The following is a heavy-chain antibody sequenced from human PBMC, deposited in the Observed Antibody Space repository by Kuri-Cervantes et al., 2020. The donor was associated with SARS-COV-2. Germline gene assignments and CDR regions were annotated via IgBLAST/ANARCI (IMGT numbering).Heavy chain of an antibody. CDR3: ARDASYSGSYGSFQH. CDR2: ISWNSGNI. J-gene: IGHJ1*01. CDR1: GFTFNDYA. D-gene: IGHD1-26*01. Sequence: GGSLRLSCAASGFTFNDYAMHWVRQTPGKGLEWVSSISWNSGNIGYADSVKGRFTISRDNSKNTLYLQMNTLKTEDTAMFYCARDASYSGSYGSFQHWGQGTLVTVSS. V-gene: IGHV3-9*01.